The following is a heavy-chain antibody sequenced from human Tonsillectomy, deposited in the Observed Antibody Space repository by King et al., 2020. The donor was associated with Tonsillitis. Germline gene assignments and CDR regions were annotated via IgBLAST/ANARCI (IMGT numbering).Heavy chain of an antibody. Sequence: VQLVESGGGLEQPGGSLRLSCVVSGFTFINFGMSWVRQAPGKGLEWVSSISGSGGSTYYADSVKGRFTISRDNSNNTLYLQMNSLGAEDTAVYYCAKDRRDYQILTGHYPTYHFEHWGQGILVTVSS. CDR3: AKDRRDYQILTGHYPTYHFEH. D-gene: IGHD3-9*01. CDR1: GFTFINFG. CDR2: ISGSGGST. V-gene: IGHV3-23*04. J-gene: IGHJ4*02.